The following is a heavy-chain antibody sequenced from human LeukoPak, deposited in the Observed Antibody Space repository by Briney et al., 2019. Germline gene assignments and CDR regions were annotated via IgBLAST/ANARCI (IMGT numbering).Heavy chain of an antibody. CDR2: MDQDGSEI. D-gene: IGHD5-18*01. Sequence: GGSLRLSCAASGFIFSRYWMSWVRQAPGKGLEWVANMDQDGSEIYHVASVKDRFTISRDNAKNSLYLQMNSLRAEDTALYYCAKDRGYSYAQGNYYYGMDVWGQGTTVTVSS. CDR3: AKDRGYSYAQGNYYYGMDV. J-gene: IGHJ6*02. V-gene: IGHV3-7*03. CDR1: GFIFSRYW.